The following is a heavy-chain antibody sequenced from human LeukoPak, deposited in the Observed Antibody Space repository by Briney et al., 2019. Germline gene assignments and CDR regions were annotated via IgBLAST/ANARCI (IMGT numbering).Heavy chain of an antibody. CDR3: ARGRDSSGYYFDY. D-gene: IGHD3-22*01. Sequence: GASVKVSCKASGYTFTSYDINWVRQATGQGLEWMGWMNPNSGNTGYAQKFQGRVTITRNTSISTAYMELSSLRSEDTAVHYCARGRDSSGYYFDYWGQGTLVTVSS. J-gene: IGHJ4*02. CDR1: GYTFTSYD. V-gene: IGHV1-8*03. CDR2: MNPNSGNT.